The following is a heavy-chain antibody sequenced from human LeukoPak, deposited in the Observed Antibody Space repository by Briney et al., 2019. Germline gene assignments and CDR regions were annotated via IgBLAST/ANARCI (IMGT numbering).Heavy chain of an antibody. CDR3: ATYRQVLLPFES. D-gene: IGHD2-8*02. CDR1: GFTFSSFA. Sequence: GGSLRLSCAASGFTFSSFAMIWVRQPPGKGLEWVSSIFPTSREVHYADSVRGRFTISRDNSKSTLSLQMNSLRAEDTAIYYCATYRQVLLPFESWGQGTLVTVSS. V-gene: IGHV3-23*01. J-gene: IGHJ4*02. CDR2: IFPTSREV.